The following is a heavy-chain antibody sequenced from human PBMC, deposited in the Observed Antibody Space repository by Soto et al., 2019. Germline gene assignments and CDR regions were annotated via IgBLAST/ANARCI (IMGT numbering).Heavy chain of an antibody. CDR1: GFTFSSYA. D-gene: IGHD3-3*01. CDR3: AKGQVLRFLEWLVYNWFDP. J-gene: IGHJ5*02. CDR2: ISGSGGST. V-gene: IGHV3-23*01. Sequence: EVQLLESGGGLVQPGGSLRLSCAASGFTFSSYAMSWVRQAPGKGLEWVSAISGSGGSTYYADSVKGRFTISRDNSKNTLYLQMNSLRAEDTAVYYCAKGQVLRFLEWLVYNWFDPWGQGTLVTVSS.